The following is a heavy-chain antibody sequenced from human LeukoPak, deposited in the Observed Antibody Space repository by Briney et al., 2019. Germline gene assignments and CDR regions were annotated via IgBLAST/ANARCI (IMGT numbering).Heavy chain of an antibody. CDR3: ARLFLRFGEFSFDY. CDR1: GGSISNSSFY. CDR2: IYYRGSA. V-gene: IGHV4-39*02. J-gene: IGHJ4*02. D-gene: IGHD3-10*01. Sequence: PSETLSLTCTVSGGSISNSSFYWGWIRQPPGKGLEWIGNIYYRGSAYYNSSLKSRVSISVDTSKNYFSLKVSSVTAADTAVYYCARLFLRFGEFSFDYWGQGTLVTVSS.